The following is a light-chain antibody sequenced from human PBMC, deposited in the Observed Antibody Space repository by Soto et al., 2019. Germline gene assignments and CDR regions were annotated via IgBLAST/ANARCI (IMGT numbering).Light chain of an antibody. V-gene: IGKV1-6*01. CDR2: AAS. J-gene: IGKJ1*01. CDR3: LQDYGDSWT. Sequence: IQMTQSPSSLSASVGDRVTITCRASRDVGSDVSWYRQKPGQAPKLLIYAASNLYTGVPSRFSGSRSGTEFTLTISSLQPEDFASYYCLQDYGDSWTFGQGTKVDIK. CDR1: RDVGSD.